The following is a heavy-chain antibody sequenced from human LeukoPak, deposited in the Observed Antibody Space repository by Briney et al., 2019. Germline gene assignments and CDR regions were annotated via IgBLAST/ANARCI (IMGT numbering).Heavy chain of an antibody. Sequence: GGSLRLSCAASGFTFSNYNMNWVRQAPGKGLEWVSCISSSSNIIYYGDSVKGRFTISRDNARNSLYLQMNSLRAEDTAVYYCARDTVEGYYLDFWGQGTLVTVSS. CDR2: ISSSSNII. D-gene: IGHD4-23*01. V-gene: IGHV3-48*04. CDR1: GFTFSNYN. J-gene: IGHJ4*02. CDR3: ARDTVEGYYLDF.